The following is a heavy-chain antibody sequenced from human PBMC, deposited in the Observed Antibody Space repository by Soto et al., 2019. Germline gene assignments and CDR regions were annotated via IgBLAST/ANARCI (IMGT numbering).Heavy chain of an antibody. CDR2: INHSGST. V-gene: IGHV4-34*01. CDR3: AREKTDDYGDYDY. Sequence: TSETLSLTCTVSGGSISNYYWSWIRQPPGKGLEWIGEINHSGSTNYIPSLKSRVTISVDTSKNQFSLKLNSVTAADTAVYYCAREKTDDYGDYDYWGQGTLVTVSS. D-gene: IGHD4-17*01. CDR1: GGSISNYY. J-gene: IGHJ4*02.